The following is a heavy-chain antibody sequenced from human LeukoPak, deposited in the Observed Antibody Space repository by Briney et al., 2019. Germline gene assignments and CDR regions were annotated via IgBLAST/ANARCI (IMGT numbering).Heavy chain of an antibody. CDR2: ISSSSTYM. Sequence: GGSLRLSCAASGFTFSTYGMNWVRQAPGKGLEWVSSISSSSTYMYYADSVKGRFTISRDNAKNSLYLQMNSLRAEDTAVYYCARDSRPSYCSGGSCYSHAFDIWGQGTMVTVSS. CDR3: ARDSRPSYCSGGSCYSHAFDI. D-gene: IGHD2-15*01. V-gene: IGHV3-21*04. J-gene: IGHJ3*02. CDR1: GFTFSTYG.